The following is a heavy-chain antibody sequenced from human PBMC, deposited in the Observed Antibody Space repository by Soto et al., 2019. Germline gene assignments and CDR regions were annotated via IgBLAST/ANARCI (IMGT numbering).Heavy chain of an antibody. J-gene: IGHJ4*02. Sequence: GGSLRLSCAASGFTVSSNYMSWVRQAPGKGLEWVSVIYSGGSTYYADSVKGRSTISRDNSKTTLYLQMNSLRAEDTAVYYCARESGLQAAAGTLDYWGQGTLVTVSS. V-gene: IGHV3-53*01. CDR2: IYSGGST. CDR1: GFTVSSNY. D-gene: IGHD6-13*01. CDR3: ARESGLQAAAGTLDY.